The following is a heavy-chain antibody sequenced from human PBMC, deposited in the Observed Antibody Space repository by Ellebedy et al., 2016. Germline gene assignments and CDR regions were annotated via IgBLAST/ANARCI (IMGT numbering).Heavy chain of an antibody. D-gene: IGHD2-15*01. CDR3: ARGMGYCSGGSCYSGFWFDP. J-gene: IGHJ5*02. Sequence: SETLSLXXTVSGYSISSGYYWGWIRQPPGKGLEWIGSIYHSGSTYYNPSLKSRVTISVDTSKNQFSLKLSSVTAADTAVYYCARGMGYCSGGSCYSGFWFDPWGQGTLVTVSS. CDR1: GYSISSGYY. V-gene: IGHV4-38-2*02. CDR2: IYHSGST.